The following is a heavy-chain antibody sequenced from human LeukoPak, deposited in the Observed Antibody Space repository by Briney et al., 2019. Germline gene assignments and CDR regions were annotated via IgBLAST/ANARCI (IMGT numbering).Heavy chain of an antibody. CDR2: NNTNTGNP. J-gene: IGHJ5*01. Sequence: ASVKVSCKASGYTFATYAMNWVRQAPGQGLEWMGWNNTNTGNPAYAQGFTGRFVFSLDTSVSTAYLQISSLKAEDTAVYYCARAYQPLGGLSFPDSWGQGTLVTVSS. CDR3: ARAYQPLGGLSFPDS. D-gene: IGHD3-16*02. CDR1: GYTFATYA. V-gene: IGHV7-4-1*02.